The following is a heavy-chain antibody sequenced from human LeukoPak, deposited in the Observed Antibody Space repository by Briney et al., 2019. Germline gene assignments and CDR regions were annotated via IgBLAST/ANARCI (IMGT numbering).Heavy chain of an antibody. CDR3: ARGPRITLVRGGQWYFYMDV. D-gene: IGHD3-10*01. J-gene: IGHJ6*03. V-gene: IGHV1-46*01. CDR2: INPSGGST. CDR1: GYTFTSYY. Sequence: GASVKVSCKASGYTFTSYYIHWVRQAPGQGLEWMGIINPSGGSTNYAQKFQGRVTMTRDTSTSTVYMELSSLRSDDTAVYYCARGPRITLVRGGQWYFYMDVWGKGTTVTIS.